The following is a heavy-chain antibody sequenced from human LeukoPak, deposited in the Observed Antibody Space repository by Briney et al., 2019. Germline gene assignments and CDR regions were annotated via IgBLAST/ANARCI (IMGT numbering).Heavy chain of an antibody. J-gene: IGHJ6*03. CDR1: GYSISSGYY. D-gene: IGHD2-15*01. V-gene: IGHV4-38-2*01. Sequence: SETLSLTCAVSGYSISSGYYWGWIRPPPGKGLEWIGSIYHSGSTYYNPSLKSRATISVDTSKNQFSLKLSSVTAADTAVYYCARIAAPLRYYYYMDVWGKGTTVTVSS. CDR2: IYHSGST. CDR3: ARIAAPLRYYYYMDV.